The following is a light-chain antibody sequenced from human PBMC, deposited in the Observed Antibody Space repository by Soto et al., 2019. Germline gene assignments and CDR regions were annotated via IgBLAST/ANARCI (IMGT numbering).Light chain of an antibody. V-gene: IGLV2-8*01. CDR2: EVS. J-gene: IGLJ1*01. CDR1: SSDVGGYNY. Sequence: QAVLTQPPSASGSPGQSVTISCTGTSSDVGGYNYVSWYQQHPGKAPKLMIYEVSKRPSGVPDRFSGSKSGNTASLTVSGFQAEDEADYYCSSYAGSNYVFGTGTRSPS. CDR3: SSYAGSNYV.